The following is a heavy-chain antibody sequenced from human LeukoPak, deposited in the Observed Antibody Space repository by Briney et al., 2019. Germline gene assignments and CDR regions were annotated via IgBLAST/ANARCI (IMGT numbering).Heavy chain of an antibody. CDR2: FDPEDGET. J-gene: IGHJ4*02. V-gene: IGHV1-24*01. CDR3: ATSDDSSGYYADY. D-gene: IGHD3-22*01. Sequence: ASVTVSCKVSGYTLTELSMHWVRQAPGKGLEWMGGFDPEDGETIYAQKFQGRVTMTEDTSTDTAYMELSSLRSEDTAVYYCATSDDSSGYYADYWGQGTLVTVSS. CDR1: GYTLTELS.